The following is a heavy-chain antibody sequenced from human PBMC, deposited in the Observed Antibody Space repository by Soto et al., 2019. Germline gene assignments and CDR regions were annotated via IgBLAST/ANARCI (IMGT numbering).Heavy chain of an antibody. CDR2: IWYDGSNK. Sequence: GGSLRLSCAASGFTFSSYGMHWVRQAPGKGLEWVAVIWYDGSNKYYADSVKGRFTISRDNSKNTLYLQMNSLRAEDTAVYYCARDRDVLRLGRGNYYYYMDVWGKGTTVTVSS. V-gene: IGHV3-33*01. CDR1: GFTFSSYG. D-gene: IGHD3-3*01. J-gene: IGHJ6*03. CDR3: ARDRDVLRLGRGNYYYYMDV.